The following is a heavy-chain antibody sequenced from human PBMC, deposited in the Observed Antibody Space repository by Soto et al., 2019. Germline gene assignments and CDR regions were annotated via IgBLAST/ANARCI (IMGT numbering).Heavy chain of an antibody. V-gene: IGHV1-69*01. Sequence: QVQLVQSGAEVKKPGSSVKVSCKACGGTFSSYAISWVRQAPGQGLERMGGIIPISGTANYAQKFQGRVTITADESTSTAYMELSSLRSEDTAVYYCARSQGSSTSLEIYYYYYYGMDVWGQGTTVTVSS. CDR3: ARSQGSSTSLEIYYYYYYGMDV. CDR2: IIPISGTA. CDR1: GGTFSSYA. D-gene: IGHD2-2*01. J-gene: IGHJ6*02.